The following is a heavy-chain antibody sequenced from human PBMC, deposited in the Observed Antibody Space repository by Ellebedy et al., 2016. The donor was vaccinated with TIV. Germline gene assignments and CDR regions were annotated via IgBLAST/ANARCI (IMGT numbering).Heavy chain of an antibody. CDR3: ARKYIYGFD. J-gene: IGHJ4*02. CDR1: GFTVSSNY. Sequence: GESLKISCAASGFTVSSNYMSWVRQAPGKGLEWVSVIYSGRATSYADSVKGRFTISRDNSKNTLYLQMNSLRVEDTAVYYCARKYIYGFDWGQGTLVTVSS. CDR2: IYSGRAT. V-gene: IGHV3-66*01. D-gene: IGHD5-18*01.